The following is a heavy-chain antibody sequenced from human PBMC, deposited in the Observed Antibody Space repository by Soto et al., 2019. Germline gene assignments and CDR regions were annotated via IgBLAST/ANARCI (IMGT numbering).Heavy chain of an antibody. Sequence: QVQLQESGPGLVKPSGTLSLTCAVSSGSISSSNWWSWVRQPPGKGLEWIGEIYHSGSTNYNPSLQSRVTISVDKSKNQFSLKLSSVTAADTAVYYCARDRGYCSSTSCYRRGYYYMDVWGKGTTVTVSS. V-gene: IGHV4-4*02. J-gene: IGHJ6*03. CDR2: IYHSGST. D-gene: IGHD2-2*02. CDR3: ARDRGYCSSTSCYRRGYYYMDV. CDR1: SGSISSSNW.